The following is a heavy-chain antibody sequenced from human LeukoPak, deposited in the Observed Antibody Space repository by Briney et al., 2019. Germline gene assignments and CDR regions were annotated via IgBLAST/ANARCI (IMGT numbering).Heavy chain of an antibody. D-gene: IGHD2/OR15-2a*01. CDR3: ARFNRVYGNYLLRAFDI. CDR1: GFTFDNYG. CDR2: INWNGGST. V-gene: IGHV3-20*04. Sequence: GGSLRLSCAASGFTFDNYGMTWVRQVPGRGLEWVCCINWNGGSTGYADSVKGRFTISRDNAKNSLYLQMNSLRAEDTALYYCARFNRVYGNYLLRAFDIWGQGTMVTVSS. J-gene: IGHJ3*02.